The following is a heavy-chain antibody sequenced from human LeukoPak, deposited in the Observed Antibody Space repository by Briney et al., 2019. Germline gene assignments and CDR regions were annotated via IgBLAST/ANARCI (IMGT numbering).Heavy chain of an antibody. V-gene: IGHV4-61*01. J-gene: IGHJ4*02. CDR2: IYYSGST. CDR3: ASTSSGWLYY. D-gene: IGHD6-19*01. Sequence: PSETLSLTCTVSGSSISSDYYWGWIRQPPGKGLEWIGYIYYSGSTNYNPSLKSRGTISVDTSKNQFSLKLSSVTAADTAVYYCASTSSGWLYYWGQGTLVTVSS. CDR1: GSSISSDYY.